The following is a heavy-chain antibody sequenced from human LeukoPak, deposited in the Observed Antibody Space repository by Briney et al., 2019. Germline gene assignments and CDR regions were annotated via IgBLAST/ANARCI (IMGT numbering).Heavy chain of an antibody. D-gene: IGHD3-16*01. J-gene: IGHJ4*02. Sequence: ASVKVSCKASGYTFTGYYMHWVRQAPGQGLEWMGWINPNSGGTNYAQKFQGRVTMTRDTSISTAYMELSRLRSDDTAVYYCARANDYVWGSYGSMFYYWGQGTLVTVSS. CDR1: GYTFTGYY. V-gene: IGHV1-2*02. CDR3: ARANDYVWGSYGSMFYY. CDR2: INPNSGGT.